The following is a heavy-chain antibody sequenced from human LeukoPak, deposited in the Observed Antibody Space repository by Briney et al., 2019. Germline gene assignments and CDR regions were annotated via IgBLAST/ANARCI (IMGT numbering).Heavy chain of an antibody. CDR3: ATITVAAAGTSDAFDI. Sequence: ASVKVSCKTSGYTFTTYAMHWVRQAPGQSLEWMGWINAGNGKTKYSQKFQGRVTMTRDTSTSTVYMELSSLRSEDTAVYYCATITVAAAGTSDAFDIWGQGTMVTVSS. CDR1: GYTFTTYA. D-gene: IGHD6-13*01. CDR2: INAGNGKT. J-gene: IGHJ3*02. V-gene: IGHV1-3*01.